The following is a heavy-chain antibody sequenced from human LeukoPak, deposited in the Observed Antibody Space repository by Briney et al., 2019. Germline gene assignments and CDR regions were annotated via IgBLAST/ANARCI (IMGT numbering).Heavy chain of an antibody. CDR3: AGYKTYYDSSGHPPDY. Sequence: SETLSLTCTVFGSSINSVYSWGWIRQPPGKGLEWIGSIYHNGNTYYNSSLKSRVTISVHTSENQFSLKLSSVTAADTAVYYCAGYKTYYDSSGHPPDYWGQGTLVTVSS. V-gene: IGHV4-38-2*02. CDR1: GSSINSVYS. J-gene: IGHJ4*02. D-gene: IGHD3-22*01. CDR2: IYHNGNT.